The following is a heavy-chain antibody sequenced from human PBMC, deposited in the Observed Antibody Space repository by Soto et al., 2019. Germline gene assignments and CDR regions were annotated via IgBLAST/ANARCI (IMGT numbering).Heavy chain of an antibody. CDR1: GGSISGSISY. CDR3: EGHAPYCDIPFDL. Sequence: QLQLQESGPRLVKPSETLSLTCTVSGGSISGSISYWGWIRQPPEKGLEWIGSIYSGGATSYSPSLKTRVNLSVDTAKNQFSLNLTSATAADTAVYFCEGHAPYCDIPFDLWGQGALVTVSS. CDR2: IYSGGAT. J-gene: IGHJ4*02. V-gene: IGHV4-39*01. D-gene: IGHD4-17*01.